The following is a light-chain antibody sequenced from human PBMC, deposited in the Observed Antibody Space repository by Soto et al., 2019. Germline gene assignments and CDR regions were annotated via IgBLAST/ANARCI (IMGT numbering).Light chain of an antibody. CDR1: QSIGGN. V-gene: IGKV3-20*01. CDR2: GAS. Sequence: IVMTQSPAALSVSPGERATLSCGAGQSIGGNLAWYQQKPGQAPRLLIYGASSRATGIPDRFSGSGSGTDFTLTISRLEPEDFAVYYCQQYGSSRITFGQGTRLEI. J-gene: IGKJ5*01. CDR3: QQYGSSRIT.